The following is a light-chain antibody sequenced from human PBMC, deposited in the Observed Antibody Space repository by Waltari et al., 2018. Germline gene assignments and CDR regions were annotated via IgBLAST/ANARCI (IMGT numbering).Light chain of an antibody. V-gene: IGKV1-16*01. Sequence: DIQMTQSPSSLSASVGDTVTITCRASQGISNFLVWFQQHPGKPPKSLIYAASTLQDGVPSRFSGRGSGTDFTLTISSLQPEDFATYYCQHYDGFAYTFGQGTRV. CDR3: QHYDGFAYT. CDR2: AAS. CDR1: QGISNF. J-gene: IGKJ2*01.